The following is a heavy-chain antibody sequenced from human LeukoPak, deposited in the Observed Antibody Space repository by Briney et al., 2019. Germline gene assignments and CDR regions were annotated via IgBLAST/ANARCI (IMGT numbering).Heavy chain of an antibody. D-gene: IGHD6-13*01. V-gene: IGHV1-2*02. CDR3: ARDPAADEVGLDY. J-gene: IGHJ4*02. Sequence: GASVKVSCKASGGTFSSYAISWLRQAPAQGPEWMGCINPISGATKYAPKFQGRVTVSRDTSISTAYMELSRLTSDDSAVYYCARDPAADEVGLDYWGQGTLVTVSS. CDR1: GGTFSSYA. CDR2: INPISGAT.